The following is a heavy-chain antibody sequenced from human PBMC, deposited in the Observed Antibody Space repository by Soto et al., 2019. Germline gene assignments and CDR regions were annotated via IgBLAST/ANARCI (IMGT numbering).Heavy chain of an antibody. V-gene: IGHV5-51*01. CDR3: ASGTAARRGYFDY. CDR1: GNSFTRYW. D-gene: IGHD6-6*01. Sequence: PWESLTISCTGSGNSFTRYWIGWVRQMPGKGLEWMGIIYPGDSDTRYSPSFQGQVTISADKSISTAYLQWSSLKASDTAMYYCASGTAARRGYFDYWGQGTMVTVSS. J-gene: IGHJ4*02. CDR2: IYPGDSDT.